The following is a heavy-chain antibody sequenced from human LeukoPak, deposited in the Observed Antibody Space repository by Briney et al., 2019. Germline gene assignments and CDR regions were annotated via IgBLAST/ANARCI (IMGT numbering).Heavy chain of an antibody. V-gene: IGHV3-23*01. Sequence: GGSLRLSCAASGFSFSNYAMSWVRQAPGKGLEWVSVISGSGRSTYYADSVRGRFAISRDNSKNTLYLQVNSLSAEDTAVYYCARDGGGINSWFWAYDYWGQGALVTVCS. D-gene: IGHD2-21*01. CDR3: ARDGGGINSWFWAYDY. CDR1: GFSFSNYA. CDR2: ISGSGRST. J-gene: IGHJ4*02.